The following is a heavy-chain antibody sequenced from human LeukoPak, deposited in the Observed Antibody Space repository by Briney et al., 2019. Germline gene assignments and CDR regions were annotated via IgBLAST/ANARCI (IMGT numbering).Heavy chain of an antibody. J-gene: IGHJ3*02. CDR3: ATRGEYCSSTSCYAFDI. CDR2: IYYSGST. CDR1: GGSISSYY. V-gene: IGHV4-59*08. D-gene: IGHD2-2*01. Sequence: NPSETLSLTCTVSGGSISSYYWSWIRQPPGKGLEWIGYIYYSGSTNYNPSLKSRVTISVDTSKNNLSLKLNFVTAADTAVYFCATRGEYCSSTSCYAFDIWGQGTMVTVSS.